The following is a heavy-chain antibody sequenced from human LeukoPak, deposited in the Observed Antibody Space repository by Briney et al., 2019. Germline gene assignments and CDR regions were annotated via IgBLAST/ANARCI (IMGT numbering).Heavy chain of an antibody. D-gene: IGHD6-19*01. CDR1: GYSISSGYY. CDR2: IYHSGST. J-gene: IGHJ4*02. Sequence: PSETLSLTCTVSGYSISSGYYWGWIRQPPGKGLEWIGSIYHSGSTYYNPSLKSRVTISVDTSKNQFSLKLSSVTAADTAVYYCARVPRLVYFDYWGQGTLVTVSS. CDR3: ARVPRLVYFDY. V-gene: IGHV4-38-2*02.